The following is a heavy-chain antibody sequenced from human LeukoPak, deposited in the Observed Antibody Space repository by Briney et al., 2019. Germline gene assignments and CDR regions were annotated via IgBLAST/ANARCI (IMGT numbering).Heavy chain of an antibody. V-gene: IGHV3-9*01. CDR2: ISWNSGSI. CDR3: AKDVEMDSSGR. J-gene: IGHJ4*02. CDR1: GFTFDDYA. D-gene: IGHD3-22*01. Sequence: GGSLRLSCAASGFTFDDYAMHWVRQAPGKGLEWVSGISWNSGSIGYADSVKGRFTISGDNAKNSLYLQMNSLRAEDTALYYCAKDVEMDSSGRWGQGTLVTVSS.